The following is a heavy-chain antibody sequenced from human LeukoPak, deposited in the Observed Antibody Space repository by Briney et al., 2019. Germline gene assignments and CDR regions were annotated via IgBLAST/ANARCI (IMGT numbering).Heavy chain of an antibody. CDR2: MNPNSGNT. J-gene: IGHJ3*02. CDR3: ASSIRIQLWDDAFDI. CDR1: GYTFTSYD. D-gene: IGHD5-18*01. V-gene: IGHV1-8*01. Sequence: ASVKVSCKASGYTFTSYDIHWVRQATGQGLEWMGWMNPNSGNTGYAQKFQGRVTMTRNTSISTAYMELSSLRSEDTAVYYCASSIRIQLWDDAFDIWGQGTMVTVSS.